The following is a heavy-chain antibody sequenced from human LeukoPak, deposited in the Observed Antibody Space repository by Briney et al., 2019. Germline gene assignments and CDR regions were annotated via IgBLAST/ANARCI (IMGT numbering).Heavy chain of an antibody. D-gene: IGHD6-19*01. J-gene: IGHJ4*02. CDR1: GGSISSYY. CDR3: ARSGIAVAGSLFDY. Sequence: SETLSLTCTASGGSISSYYWSWIRQPPGKGLEWIGYIYYSGSTNYNPSLKSRVTISVDTSKNQFSLKLSSVTAADTAVYYCARSGIAVAGSLFDYWGQGTLVTVSS. CDR2: IYYSGST. V-gene: IGHV4-59*08.